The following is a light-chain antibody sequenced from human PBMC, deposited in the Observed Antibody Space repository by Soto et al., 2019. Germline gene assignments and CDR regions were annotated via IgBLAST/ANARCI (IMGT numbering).Light chain of an antibody. CDR3: QQYGSSST. V-gene: IGKV3-20*01. J-gene: IGKJ5*01. CDR1: QSVTSNY. Sequence: EKVLTQSPRTLYFSPGDRATLSCRASQSVTSNYLAWYQQKPGQAPRLLIYGASSRPTGIPDRFSGSGSGTDFTLTISRLEPEDFAVYYCQQYGSSSTFGQGTRLEI. CDR2: GAS.